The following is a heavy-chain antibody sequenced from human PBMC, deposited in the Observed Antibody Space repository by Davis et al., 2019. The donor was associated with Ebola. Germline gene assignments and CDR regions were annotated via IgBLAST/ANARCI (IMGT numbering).Heavy chain of an antibody. D-gene: IGHD4-17*01. V-gene: IGHV3-23*01. J-gene: IGHJ3*02. CDR3: AKDRYDYGDFYDAFDT. CDR2: ISGSGSNT. Sequence: GESLKISCAASGFTFSSYAMSWVRQAPGKGLEWVSGISGSGSNTYYADPVRGRFTTSRDNSKNTVYLQMSSLRAEDTAVYYCAKDRYDYGDFYDAFDTWGQGTMVTVSS. CDR1: GFTFSSYA.